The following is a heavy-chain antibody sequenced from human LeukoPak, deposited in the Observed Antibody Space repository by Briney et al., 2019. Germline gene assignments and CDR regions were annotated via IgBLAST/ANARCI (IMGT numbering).Heavy chain of an antibody. V-gene: IGHV4-31*03. CDR3: ARGEYSSSWYDY. CDR2: IDDSGST. Sequence: SETLSLTCTVSGGSISSGGYYWSWIRQRPGKGLEWVVYIDDSGSTYYNPSLKSRVTISVATSKNQFSLKLSSVTAADTGVYYCARGEYSSSWYDYWGQGTLVTVSS. CDR1: GGSISSGGYY. J-gene: IGHJ4*02. D-gene: IGHD6-13*01.